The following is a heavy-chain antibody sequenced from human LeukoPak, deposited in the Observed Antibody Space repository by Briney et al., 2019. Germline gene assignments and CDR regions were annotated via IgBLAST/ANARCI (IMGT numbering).Heavy chain of an antibody. CDR3: ARDGSSSVTEFDY. D-gene: IGHD6-6*01. J-gene: IGHJ4*02. CDR2: MNPDSGGT. V-gene: IGHV1-2*02. CDR1: GYTFTDYY. Sequence: ASVKVSCKASGYTFTDYYIHWVRQAPGQGLEWMGWMNPDSGGTNYAQKFQGRVTMTTDTSTSTAYMELRSLRFDDTAVYYCARDGSSSVTEFDYWGQGTLVTVSS.